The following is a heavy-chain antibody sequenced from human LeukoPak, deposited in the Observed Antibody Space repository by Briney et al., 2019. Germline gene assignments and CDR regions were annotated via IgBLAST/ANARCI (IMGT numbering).Heavy chain of an antibody. CDR1: GGSISSYY. CDR3: ARDPATNYYGMDV. D-gene: IGHD5-12*01. V-gene: IGHV4-59*01. J-gene: IGHJ6*02. Sequence: SETLSLTCTVSGGSISSYYWSWIRQPPGKGLEWIGYIYYSGSTNYNPSLKSRVTISVDTSKNQFSLKLSSVTAADTAVYYCARDPATNYYGMDVWGQGTTVTVSS. CDR2: IYYSGST.